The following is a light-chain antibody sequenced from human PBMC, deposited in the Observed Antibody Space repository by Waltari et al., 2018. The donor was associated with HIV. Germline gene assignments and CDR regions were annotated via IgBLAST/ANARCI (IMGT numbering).Light chain of an antibody. J-gene: IGKJ1*01. CDR3: QQYQSYSLFM. V-gene: IGKV1-5*03. CDR2: RAS. Sequence: DVQVTQLPSTLTASAGDRVSITCRVSQTIDNYLAWYQQRPGEAPNLIIYRASTLESGVPSRFSGSGTGTDFTLTINNLQPNDSATYYCQQYQSYSLFMFGPGTKVEIK. CDR1: QTIDNY.